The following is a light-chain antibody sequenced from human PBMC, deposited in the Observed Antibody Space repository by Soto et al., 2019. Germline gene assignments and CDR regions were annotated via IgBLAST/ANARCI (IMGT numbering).Light chain of an antibody. CDR3: QQSYNIQALT. Sequence: DIQMTQSPSSLSASVGDRVAITCRASQNIRNYLNWYQQKPGKAPRVLIYGAASLQSGVPSRFSDSGSGTNFSLTINSLQPEDYATYYCQQSYNIQALTFGGGTKVDIK. V-gene: IGKV1-39*01. CDR1: QNIRNY. J-gene: IGKJ4*01. CDR2: GAA.